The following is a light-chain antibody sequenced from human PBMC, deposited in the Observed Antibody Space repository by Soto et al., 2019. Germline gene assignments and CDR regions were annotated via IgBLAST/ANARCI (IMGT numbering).Light chain of an antibody. Sequence: DIQMTQSPTSLSASVGDRVTITCRASQGIRNFVAWYQQKPGKAPKLLIYAASTLQSGVPSRFSGSGSGTDLTLTITSLQPEDVATYSCQKYSSVPVFGPGTKVEIK. CDR1: QGIRNF. CDR2: AAS. CDR3: QKYSSVPV. J-gene: IGKJ3*01. V-gene: IGKV1-27*01.